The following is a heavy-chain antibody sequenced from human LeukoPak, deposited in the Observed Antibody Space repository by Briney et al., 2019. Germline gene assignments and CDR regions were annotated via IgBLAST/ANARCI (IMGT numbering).Heavy chain of an antibody. D-gene: IGHD3-22*01. CDR1: GFTFRNYC. CDR3: ARVYYQDSGTSYRHLDY. CDR2: IKQDESEK. V-gene: IGHV3-7*01. Sequence: GGSLRLSCAASGFTFRNYCMTWVRQVPGKGLEWVASIKQDESEKYSLDSVKGRFTISRDNAENSLYLQMNSLRAEDTAVYYCARVYYQDSGTSYRHLDYWGQGTLVTVSS. J-gene: IGHJ4*02.